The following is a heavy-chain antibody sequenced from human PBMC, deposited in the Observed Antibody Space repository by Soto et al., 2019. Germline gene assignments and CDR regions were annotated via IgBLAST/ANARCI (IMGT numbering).Heavy chain of an antibody. D-gene: IGHD3-10*01. V-gene: IGHV4-34*01. CDR1: GGSFSGYY. CDR2: INHSGST. Sequence: SETLSLTCAVYGGSFSGYYWSWIRQPPGKGLEWIGEINHSGSTNYNPSLKSRVTISVDTSKNQFSLKLSSVTAADTAVYYCARSRPLLLWFGANDFDYWGQGTLVIVSS. CDR3: ARSRPLLLWFGANDFDY. J-gene: IGHJ4*02.